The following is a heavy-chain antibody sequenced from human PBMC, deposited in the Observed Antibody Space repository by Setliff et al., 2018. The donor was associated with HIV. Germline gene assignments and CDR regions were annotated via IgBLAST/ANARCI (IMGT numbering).Heavy chain of an antibody. CDR1: GGSISSGSYY. CDR2: IYTSGST. Sequence: KASETLSLTCTVSGGSISSGSYYWSWIRQPAGKGLEWIGRIYTSGSTNYNPSLKSRVTISVDTSKNQFSLKLSSVTAADTAVYYCARDLGAVAGYYFDYWGQGTLVTVSS. CDR3: ARDLGAVAGYYFDY. V-gene: IGHV4-61*02. J-gene: IGHJ4*02. D-gene: IGHD6-19*01.